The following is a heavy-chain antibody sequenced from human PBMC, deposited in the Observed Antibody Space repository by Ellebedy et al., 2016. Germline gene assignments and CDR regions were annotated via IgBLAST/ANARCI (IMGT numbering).Heavy chain of an antibody. CDR3: AREKVVAALAYYYYGMDV. V-gene: IGHV3-21*06. J-gene: IGHJ6*02. CDR2: ITSSSSYI. D-gene: IGHD2-15*01. CDR1: GFNFNTFF. Sequence: GESLKISXTASGFNFNTFFMNWVRQAPGKGLERVSSITSSSSYIFYADSVKGRFTISRDNAKNSLYLQMNSLRAEDTAVYYCAREKVVAALAYYYYGMDVWGQGTTVTVSS.